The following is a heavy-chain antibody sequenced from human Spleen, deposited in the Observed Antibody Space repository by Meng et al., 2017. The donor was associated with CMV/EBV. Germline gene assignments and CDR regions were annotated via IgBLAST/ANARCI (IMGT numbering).Heavy chain of an antibody. CDR1: GGSFSGYY. V-gene: IGHV4-34*12. D-gene: IGHD2-8*02. J-gene: IGHJ4*02. CDR2: IIHGGSP. Sequence: QVQLRQWGAGRLKPSETLAPTCAVYGGSFSGYYWGWIRQPPGKGLEWIGEIIHGGSPSYNPSLKSRVTISIDTSKNQLALMLSSVTAADTAVYYCARRPTGIDYWGQGTLVTVSS. CDR3: ARRPTGIDY.